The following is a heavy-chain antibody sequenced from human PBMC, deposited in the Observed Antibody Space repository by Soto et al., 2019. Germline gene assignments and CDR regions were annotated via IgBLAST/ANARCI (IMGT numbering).Heavy chain of an antibody. J-gene: IGHJ4*02. V-gene: IGHV3-23*01. Sequence: GGSLRLSCAASGFTFGTYAMSWVRQAPGKGLEWVSATTSSGVTTYYADSVNGRFTISRDNSKNTLYLQMNSLRVEDTAVYYCAKNLRDGLRTFDSWGQGTLVTVSS. CDR2: TTSSGVTT. CDR3: AKNLRDGLRTFDS. D-gene: IGHD2-15*01. CDR1: GFTFGTYA.